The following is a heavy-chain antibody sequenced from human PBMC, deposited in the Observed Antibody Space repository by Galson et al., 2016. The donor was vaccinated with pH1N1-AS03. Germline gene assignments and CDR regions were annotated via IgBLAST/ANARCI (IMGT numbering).Heavy chain of an antibody. D-gene: IGHD5-18*01. J-gene: IGHJ4*02. Sequence: SLRLSCAASGITVSGNYMSWVRQPPGKGLEWVSLIYSGGTTFYAESLKGRFTISRDISKNTLYLQMNSLTLEDTALYYYARVRFVNGYPLENWGVGTLVTVSS. CDR2: IYSGGTT. CDR1: GITVSGNY. V-gene: IGHV3-66*02. CDR3: ARVRFVNGYPLEN.